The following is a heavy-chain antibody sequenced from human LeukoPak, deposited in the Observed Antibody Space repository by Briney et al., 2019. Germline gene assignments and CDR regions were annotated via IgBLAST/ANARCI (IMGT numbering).Heavy chain of an antibody. CDR3: ARRPSRVSGYYDY. Sequence: SETLSLTCTVSGGAISSYYGSWIRQPPGKGLEGIGYIYTSGSTNYNPSLKSRVTISVDTSKNQCSLRLSSVTAADTAVYYCARRPSRVSGYYDYWGQGTLVTVSS. CDR1: GGAISSYY. J-gene: IGHJ4*02. D-gene: IGHD3-22*01. V-gene: IGHV4-4*09. CDR2: IYTSGST.